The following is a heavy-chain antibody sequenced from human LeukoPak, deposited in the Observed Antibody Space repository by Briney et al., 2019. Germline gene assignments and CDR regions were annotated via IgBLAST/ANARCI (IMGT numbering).Heavy chain of an antibody. Sequence: SETLSLTCTVSGGSISSYYWSWIRQPPGKGLERIGYIYYSGSTNYNPSLKSRVTISVDTSKNQFSLKLSSVTAADTAVYYCASYYGSGSYYTAWGQGTLVTVSS. D-gene: IGHD3-10*01. CDR3: ASYYGSGSYYTA. V-gene: IGHV4-59*01. CDR2: IYYSGST. J-gene: IGHJ5*02. CDR1: GGSISSYY.